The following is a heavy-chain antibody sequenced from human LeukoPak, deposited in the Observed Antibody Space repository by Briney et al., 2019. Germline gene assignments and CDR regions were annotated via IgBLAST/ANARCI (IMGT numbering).Heavy chain of an antibody. J-gene: IGHJ4*02. CDR1: GYTFTSHY. Sequence: ASVKVSCRASGYTFTSHYMHWVRHAPGQGLEWMGIINPSAGSTSYPQKFQGRVTMTRDTSTSTVYMELSSLRSEDTAVYYCAAPGASGFVGNFWSGPLGFWGQGTLVTVSS. CDR3: AAPGASGFVGNFWSGPLGF. D-gene: IGHD3-3*01. V-gene: IGHV1-46*01. CDR2: INPSAGST.